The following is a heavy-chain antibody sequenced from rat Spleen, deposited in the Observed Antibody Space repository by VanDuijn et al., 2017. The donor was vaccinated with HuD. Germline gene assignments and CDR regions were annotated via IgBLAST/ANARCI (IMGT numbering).Heavy chain of an antibody. Sequence: QVQLKESGPGLVQPSETLSLTCTVSGFSLTSYHVHWVRQPPGEGLEWMGVIWTGGITAYNSLLKSRLTISRDISKSQVFLNMNSLQTEDTATYYCARVGYSSYVRYFDYWGQGVMVTVSS. CDR2: IWTGGIT. J-gene: IGHJ2*01. CDR1: GFSLTSYH. D-gene: IGHD1-2*01. CDR3: ARVGYSSYVRYFDY. V-gene: IGHV2-32*01.